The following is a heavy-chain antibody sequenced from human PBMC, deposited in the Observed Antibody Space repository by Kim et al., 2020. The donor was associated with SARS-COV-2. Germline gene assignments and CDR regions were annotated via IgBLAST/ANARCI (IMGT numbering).Heavy chain of an antibody. V-gene: IGHV4-31*03. CDR1: GGSISSGGYY. J-gene: IGHJ5*02. Sequence: SETLSLTCTVSGGSISSGGYYWNWIRQHPGKGLEWIGYIYYIGSTYSNPSLKSRVTISIDTSKNQFSLKLSSVTVADTAVYYCATQRGNLYDFWSGPGWFEPWGQGTLVNVSS. D-gene: IGHD3-3*01. CDR3: ATQRGNLYDFWSGPGWFEP. CDR2: IYYIGST.